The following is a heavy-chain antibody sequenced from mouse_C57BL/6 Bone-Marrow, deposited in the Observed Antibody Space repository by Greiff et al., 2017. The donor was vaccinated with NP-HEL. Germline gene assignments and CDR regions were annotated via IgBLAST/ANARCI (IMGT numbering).Heavy chain of an antibody. Sequence: QVHVKQPGAELVKPGASVKLSCKASGYTFTSYWMHWVKQRPGRGLEWIGRIDPNSGGTKYNEKFKSKATLTVDKPSSTAYMQLSSLTSEDSAVYYCARDYYGSSYDWFAYWGQGTLVTVSA. J-gene: IGHJ3*01. CDR3: ARDYYGSSYDWFAY. D-gene: IGHD1-1*01. CDR2: IDPNSGGT. V-gene: IGHV1-72*01. CDR1: GYTFTSYW.